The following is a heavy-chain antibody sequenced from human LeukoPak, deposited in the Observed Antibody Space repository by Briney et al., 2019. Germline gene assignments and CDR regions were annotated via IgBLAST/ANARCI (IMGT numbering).Heavy chain of an antibody. D-gene: IGHD3-22*01. CDR3: ARDRSSGPIDYYFDY. CDR1: GGSISTYY. J-gene: IGHJ4*02. Sequence: PSETLSLTCTASGGSISTYYWSWIRQPPGKGLEWIGYMQYSGRTNYNPSLKSRVTISVDTSNNQFSLNLNSVTAADSAVYYCARDRSSGPIDYYFDYWGQGTLVTVSS. V-gene: IGHV4-59*01. CDR2: MQYSGRT.